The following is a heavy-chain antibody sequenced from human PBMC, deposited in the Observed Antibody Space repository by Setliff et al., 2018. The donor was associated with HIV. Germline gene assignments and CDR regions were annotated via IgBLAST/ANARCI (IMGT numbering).Heavy chain of an antibody. V-gene: IGHV1-18*01. CDR3: ARDGEYQVLHYYYSGMDV. CDR2: ISANNGNT. D-gene: IGHD2-2*01. J-gene: IGHJ6*02. CDR1: GYTFTRYG. Sequence: ASVKVSCKASGYTFTRYGISWVRQAPGQGLEWMGWISANNGNTKYAQRHQGRVTMTTDTSTSTAYMDLRSLRSDDTAVYFCARDGEYQVLHYYYSGMDVWGQGTTVTVSS.